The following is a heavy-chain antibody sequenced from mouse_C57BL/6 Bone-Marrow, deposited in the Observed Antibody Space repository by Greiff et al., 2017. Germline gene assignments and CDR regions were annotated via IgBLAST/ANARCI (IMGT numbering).Heavy chain of an antibody. CDR3: ARHEDTTTARGGAWFAY. J-gene: IGHJ3*01. CDR2: FYPGSGSI. CDR1: GYTFTEYT. D-gene: IGHD1-2*01. V-gene: IGHV1-62-2*01. Sequence: QVQLQQSGAELVKPGASVKLSCKASGYTFTEYTIHWVKQRSGQGLEWIGWFYPGSGSIKYNEKFKDKATLTADKSSSTVYMELSRLTSEDSAVYFCARHEDTTTARGGAWFAYWGQGTLVTVSA.